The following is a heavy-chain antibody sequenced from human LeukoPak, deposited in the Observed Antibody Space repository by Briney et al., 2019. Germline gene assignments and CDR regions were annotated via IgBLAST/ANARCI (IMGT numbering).Heavy chain of an antibody. J-gene: IGHJ4*02. CDR3: AREEEAAAATGDY. CDR1: GYTFTSCD. CDR2: MNPNSGNT. D-gene: IGHD6-13*01. V-gene: IGHV1-8*01. Sequence: PGASVKVSCKASGYTFTSCDINWVRQATGQGLEWMGWMNPNSGNTGCAQKFQGRVTMTRNTSISTAYMELSSLRSEDTAVYYCAREEEAAAATGDYWGQGTLVTVSS.